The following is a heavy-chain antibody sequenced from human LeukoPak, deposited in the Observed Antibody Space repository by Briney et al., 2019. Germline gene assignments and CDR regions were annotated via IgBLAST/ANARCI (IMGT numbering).Heavy chain of an antibody. J-gene: IGHJ4*02. V-gene: IGHV3-30*18. CDR1: GFTFSSYG. D-gene: IGHD3-22*01. CDR3: AKAPSPYDSSGYSDY. Sequence: PGGSLRLSCAASGFTFSSYGMHWVRQAPGKGLEWVAVISYDGSNKYYADSVKGRFTISRDNSKNTLYLQMNSLRAEDTAVYYCAKAPSPYDSSGYSDYWGQGTSVTVSS. CDR2: ISYDGSNK.